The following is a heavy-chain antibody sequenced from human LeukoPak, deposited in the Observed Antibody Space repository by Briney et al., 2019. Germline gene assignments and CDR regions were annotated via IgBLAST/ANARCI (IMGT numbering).Heavy chain of an antibody. Sequence: SETLSLTCTVSGXSINNYYWSWIRQPPGKGLEWIGYIYYSGNSNYNPSLNSRVTISVDTSKNQFSLRLSSVTAADTAIYYCARDLGYCSTASCYAWFDPWGQGTLVTVSS. V-gene: IGHV4-59*01. J-gene: IGHJ5*02. CDR2: IYYSGNS. CDR1: GXSINNYY. D-gene: IGHD2-2*01. CDR3: ARDLGYCSTASCYAWFDP.